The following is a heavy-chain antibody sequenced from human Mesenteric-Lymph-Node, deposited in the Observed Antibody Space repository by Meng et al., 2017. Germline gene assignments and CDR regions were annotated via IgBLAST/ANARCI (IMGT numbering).Heavy chain of an antibody. V-gene: IGHV3-74*01. CDR2: INSDGSST. Sequence: VQLGGYGGWFVQPGGVLGLSCATSGFPFSYNWVELVRPAPRKGVVWVSRINSDGSSTSYADSVKGRFTISRDNAKNTLYLQMNSLRAEDTAVYYCTTSYGPTLGYWGQGTLVTVSS. J-gene: IGHJ4*02. D-gene: IGHD3-16*01. CDR3: TTSYGPTLGY. CDR1: GFPFSYNW.